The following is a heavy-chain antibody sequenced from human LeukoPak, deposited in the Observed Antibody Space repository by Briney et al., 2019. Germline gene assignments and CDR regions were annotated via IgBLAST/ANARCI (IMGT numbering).Heavy chain of an antibody. V-gene: IGHV3-7*01. CDR3: ARDFDGVQAFDI. D-gene: IGHD3-16*01. CDR1: EFTFSTYW. CDR2: IKEDGSEK. J-gene: IGHJ3*02. Sequence: PGGSLRLSCAASEFTFSTYWMSWVRQAPGKGLEWVANIKEDGSEKYYVDSVKGRFTISRDSAKNSLYLQMNSLRAEDSAVYYCARDFDGVQAFDIWGQGTMVTVSS.